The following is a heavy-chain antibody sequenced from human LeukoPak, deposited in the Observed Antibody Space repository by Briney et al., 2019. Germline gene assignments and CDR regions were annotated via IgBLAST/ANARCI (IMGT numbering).Heavy chain of an antibody. CDR3: AKGAAAAGKGDYFDY. J-gene: IGHJ4*02. CDR2: IWYDGSNK. CDR1: GFTSSSYG. D-gene: IGHD6-13*01. Sequence: GRSLRLSCAASGFTSSSYGMHWVRQAPGKGLEWVAVIWYDGSNKCYADSVKGRFTISRDNSKNTLYLQMNSLRAEDTAVYYCAKGAAAAGKGDYFDYWGQGTLVTVSS. V-gene: IGHV3-33*06.